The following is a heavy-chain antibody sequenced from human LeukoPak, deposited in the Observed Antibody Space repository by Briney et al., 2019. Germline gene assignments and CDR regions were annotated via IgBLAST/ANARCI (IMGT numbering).Heavy chain of an antibody. J-gene: IGHJ5*02. CDR3: ARDTATTGSSWFDP. V-gene: IGHV3-74*01. CDR1: GFTLSSYR. CDR2: INSDGSDR. D-gene: IGHD1/OR15-1a*01. Sequence: GGSLRLSCAASGFTLSSYRMHWVRQVPGRGLVWVSRINSDGSDRSYADSVKGRFTISRENAKNTLYLQMNSLRAEDTAVYYCARDTATTGSSWFDPWGQGALVTVSS.